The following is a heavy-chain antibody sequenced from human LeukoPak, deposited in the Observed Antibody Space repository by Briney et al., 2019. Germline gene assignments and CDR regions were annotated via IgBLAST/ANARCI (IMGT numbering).Heavy chain of an antibody. CDR3: ARQDSRGWPQVDY. Sequence: SETLSLTCTVSGGSISSSSYYWGWIRQPPGKGLEWIGSIYYSGSTYYNPSLKSRVTISVDTSKNQFSLKLSSVTAADTAVYYCARQDSRGWPQVDYWGQGTLVTVSS. D-gene: IGHD6-19*01. CDR2: IYYSGST. V-gene: IGHV4-39*07. CDR1: GGSISSSSYY. J-gene: IGHJ4*02.